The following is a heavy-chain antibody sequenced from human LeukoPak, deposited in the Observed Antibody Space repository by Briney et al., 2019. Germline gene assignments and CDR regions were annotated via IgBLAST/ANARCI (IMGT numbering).Heavy chain of an antibody. V-gene: IGHV4-34*01. J-gene: IGHJ4*02. CDR1: GGSFSGYY. D-gene: IGHD6-13*01. Sequence: SETLSLTCAVYGGSFSGYYWSWIRQPPGKGLEWIGEINHSGSTNYNPSLKSRVTLSVDTSKNQFSLKLSSVTAADTAIYYCARSRAGQVDYWGQGTLVTVSS. CDR2: INHSGST. CDR3: ARSRAGQVDY.